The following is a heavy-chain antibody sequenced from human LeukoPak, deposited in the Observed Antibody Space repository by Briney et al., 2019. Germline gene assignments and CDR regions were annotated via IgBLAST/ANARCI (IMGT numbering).Heavy chain of an antibody. J-gene: IGHJ4*02. CDR3: AKDRLEWVGGNYFEY. V-gene: IGHV3-23*01. CDR2: ISGSGVST. Sequence: PGGSLRLSCAASGFTFSNYAMSWVRQALGKGLEWVSAISGSGVSTYYADSVKGRFTISRDNSKNTLYLQMNSLRAEDTAVYYCAKDRLEWVGGNYFEYWGQGTLVTVSS. D-gene: IGHD1-26*01. CDR1: GFTFSNYA.